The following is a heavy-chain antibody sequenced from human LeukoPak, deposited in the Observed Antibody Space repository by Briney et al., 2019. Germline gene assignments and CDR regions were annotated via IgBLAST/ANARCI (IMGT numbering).Heavy chain of an antibody. V-gene: IGHV3-23*01. J-gene: IGHJ4*02. CDR3: ATYSSGYYYFDY. CDR1: GFTFSSYA. D-gene: IGHD3-22*01. Sequence: GGSLRLSCAASGFTFSSYAMSWVRQAPGKGLEWVSAISGSGGSTYYADSVTGRFTICRDNSKNTLYLQMNSLRAEDTAVYYCATYSSGYYYFDYWGQGTLVTVSS. CDR2: ISGSGGST.